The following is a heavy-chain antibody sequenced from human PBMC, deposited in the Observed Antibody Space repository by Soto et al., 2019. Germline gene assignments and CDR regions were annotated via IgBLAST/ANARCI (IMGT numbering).Heavy chain of an antibody. CDR1: GGSISSSNW. V-gene: IGHV4-4*02. D-gene: IGHD3-22*01. Sequence: LSLTCAVSGGSISSSNWWSWVRQPPGKGLEWIGEIYHSGSTNYNPSLKSRVTISVDKSKNQFSLKLSSVTAADTAVYYCARVPYYYDSSGNYYFDYWGQGTLVTVSS. J-gene: IGHJ4*02. CDR3: ARVPYYYDSSGNYYFDY. CDR2: IYHSGST.